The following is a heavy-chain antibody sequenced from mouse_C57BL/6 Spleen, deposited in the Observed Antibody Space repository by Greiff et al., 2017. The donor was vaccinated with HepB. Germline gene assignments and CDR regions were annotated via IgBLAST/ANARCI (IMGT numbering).Heavy chain of an antibody. CDR3: ARWRGTTVDYYFDY. Sequence: VQLQQPGAELVKPGASVKLSCKASGYTFTSYWMHWVKQRPGQGLEWIGMIHPNSGSTNYNEKFKSKATLTVDKSSSTAYMQLSSLTSEDSAVYYCARWRGTTVDYYFDYWGQGTTLTVSS. J-gene: IGHJ2*01. D-gene: IGHD1-1*01. V-gene: IGHV1-64*01. CDR1: GYTFTSYW. CDR2: IHPNSGST.